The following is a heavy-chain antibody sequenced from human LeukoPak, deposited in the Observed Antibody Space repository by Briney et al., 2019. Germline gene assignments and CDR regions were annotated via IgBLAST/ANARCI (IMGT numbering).Heavy chain of an antibody. CDR1: GFTFSGYW. V-gene: IGHV3-74*01. J-gene: IGHJ4*02. Sequence: GGSLRLSCAASGFTFSGYWIHWVRPAPGKGLVWVSRINSDGSNTIYADSVKGRFTISRDNAKNTLYLQMNSLRPEDTAVYYCARDVAYCSGGRCLYYFDYWGQGTLVTVSS. CDR2: INSDGSNT. D-gene: IGHD2-15*01. CDR3: ARDVAYCSGGRCLYYFDY.